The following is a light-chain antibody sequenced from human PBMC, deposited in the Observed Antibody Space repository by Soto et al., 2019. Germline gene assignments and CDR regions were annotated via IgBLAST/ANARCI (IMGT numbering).Light chain of an antibody. Sequence: DIQLTQSASSLSASVVDRVTITCQASQVITNYLNWYQQKTGQAPKLLIYDRYTLEIGVPSRFGVSGSGTHITSTITGLQPEDIATYYCKQFETLPYTFGQGTKL. V-gene: IGKV1-33*01. CDR1: QVITNY. CDR2: DRY. J-gene: IGKJ2*01. CDR3: KQFETLPYT.